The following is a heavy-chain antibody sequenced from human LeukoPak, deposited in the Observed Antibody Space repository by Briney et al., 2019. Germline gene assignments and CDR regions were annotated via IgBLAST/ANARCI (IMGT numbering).Heavy chain of an antibody. CDR2: IYYSGST. Sequence: SETLSLTCTVSGGSISSYYWSWLRQPPGKGLEWIGYIYYSGSTNYNPSLKSRVTISVDTSKNQFSLKLSSVTAADTAVYYCARAPLVGAEEDAFDIWGQGTMVTVSS. V-gene: IGHV4-59*01. CDR1: GGSISSYY. D-gene: IGHD1-26*01. CDR3: ARAPLVGAEEDAFDI. J-gene: IGHJ3*02.